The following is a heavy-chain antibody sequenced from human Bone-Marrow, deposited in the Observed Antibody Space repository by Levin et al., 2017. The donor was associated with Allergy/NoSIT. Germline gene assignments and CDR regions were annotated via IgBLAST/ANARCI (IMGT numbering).Heavy chain of an antibody. J-gene: IGHJ4*02. D-gene: IGHD4-17*01. V-gene: IGHV3-11*01. CDR3: AKVGEGLRLSYFDS. CDR2: ISTGGSTA. Sequence: GESLKISCAASGFAFSDYNLHWIRQAPGKGLEWLSLISTGGSTANYADSVMGRFTISRDNTKNLLFLQMNNLRVEDTAVYYCAKVGEGLRLSYFDSWGQGTVVTVSS. CDR1: GFAFSDYN.